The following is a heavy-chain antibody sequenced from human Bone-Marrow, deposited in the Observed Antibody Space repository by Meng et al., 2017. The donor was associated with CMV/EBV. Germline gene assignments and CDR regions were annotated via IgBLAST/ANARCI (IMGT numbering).Heavy chain of an antibody. D-gene: IGHD2-15*01. V-gene: IGHV3-11*01. Sequence: GGSLRLSCAASEFTFSDYYMSWIRQAPGKGPEWLSYISGSSTTTYYADSVKGRFTISRDNSENILYLQINNLRVDDTAVYYCAQDRDRTYSKAYWGQGTLVTVSS. CDR1: EFTFSDYY. J-gene: IGHJ4*02. CDR2: ISGSSTTT. CDR3: AQDRDRTYSKAY.